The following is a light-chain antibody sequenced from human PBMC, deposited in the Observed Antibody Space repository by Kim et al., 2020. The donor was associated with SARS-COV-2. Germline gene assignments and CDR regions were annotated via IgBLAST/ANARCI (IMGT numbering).Light chain of an antibody. CDR1: SSNMGAGYD. J-gene: IGLJ2*01. CDR3: QSYDSSRSGV. V-gene: IGLV1-40*01. Sequence: GQRVTIAGTGSSSNMGAGYDVHWSQQLPGTAPKRLIYGNSNRPSGVPDRFSGSKSGTSASLAITGLQAEDEADYYGQSYDSSRSGVFGGGTQLTVL. CDR2: GNS.